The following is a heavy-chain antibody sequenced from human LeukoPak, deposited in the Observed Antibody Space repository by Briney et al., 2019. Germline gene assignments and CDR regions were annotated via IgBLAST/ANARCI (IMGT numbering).Heavy chain of an antibody. D-gene: IGHD2/OR15-2a*01. Sequence: PSETLPLTCTVSGGSISSYYWSWIRQPPGKGLEWIGYIYYSGSTNYNPSLKSRVTISVDTSKNQFSLKLSSVTAADTAVYYCARSVLRAFDIWGQGTMVTVSS. CDR2: IYYSGST. CDR3: ARSVLRAFDI. V-gene: IGHV4-59*08. J-gene: IGHJ3*02. CDR1: GGSISSYY.